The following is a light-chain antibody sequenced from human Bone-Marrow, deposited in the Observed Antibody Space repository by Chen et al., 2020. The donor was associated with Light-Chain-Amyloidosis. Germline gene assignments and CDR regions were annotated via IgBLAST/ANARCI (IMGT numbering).Light chain of an antibody. CDR1: DLPTKY. Sequence: SYELTQPPSVSVSPGQTARITCSGDDLPTKYAYWYQQKPGQAPVLVIHRDTERPSGSSERFSCSSSGTTATLTISGVQAEDEADYHRQSADRSGTNEGIFGGGTKLTVL. V-gene: IGLV3-25*03. CDR2: RDT. CDR3: QSADRSGTNEGI. J-gene: IGLJ2*01.